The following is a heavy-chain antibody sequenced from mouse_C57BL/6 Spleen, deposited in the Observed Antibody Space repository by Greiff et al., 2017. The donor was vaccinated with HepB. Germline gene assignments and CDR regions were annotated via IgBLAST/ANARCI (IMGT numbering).Heavy chain of an antibody. CDR2: IDPETGGT. CDR1: GYTFTDYE. V-gene: IGHV1-15*01. J-gene: IGHJ2*01. CDR3: TRSAYDRNCGGD. D-gene: IGHD2-5*01. Sequence: VQLQQSGAELVRPGASVTLSCKASGYTFTDYEMHWVKQTPVHGLEWIGAIDPETGGTAYNQKFKGKAILTADNSSSTAYMELRSLTSEDSAVYTSTRSAYDRNCGGDWGQGTTLTVSS.